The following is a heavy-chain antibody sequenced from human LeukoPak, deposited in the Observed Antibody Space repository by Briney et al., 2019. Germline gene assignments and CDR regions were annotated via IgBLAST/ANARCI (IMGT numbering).Heavy chain of an antibody. CDR2: IYTSGST. J-gene: IGHJ6*03. D-gene: IGHD2-21*01. CDR3: ARDNAYLAEDYYYYMDV. CDR1: GDSIGSGSYY. V-gene: IGHV4-61*02. Sequence: SQTLSLTCTVSGDSIGSGSYYWSWIRQPAGKGLEWIGRIYTSGSTNYNPSLRSRVTMSVDTSKNQFSLKLSSVTAADTAVYYCARDNAYLAEDYYYYMDVWGKGTTVTVSS.